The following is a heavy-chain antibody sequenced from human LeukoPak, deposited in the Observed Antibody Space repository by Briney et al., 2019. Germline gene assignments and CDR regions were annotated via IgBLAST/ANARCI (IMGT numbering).Heavy chain of an antibody. CDR1: GYTFTSYY. CDR3: ARDPHSKIDY. J-gene: IGHJ4*02. D-gene: IGHD2/OR15-2a*01. Sequence: ASEKVYCKASGYTFTSYYMHWVRKAPGQGLEWMGIINPSGGSTRYAQKIQGRVTMTRDTSTNTVYMELSSLRPEDTAVYDCARDPHSKIDYWGQGTLVTVSS. CDR2: INPSGGST. V-gene: IGHV1-46*01.